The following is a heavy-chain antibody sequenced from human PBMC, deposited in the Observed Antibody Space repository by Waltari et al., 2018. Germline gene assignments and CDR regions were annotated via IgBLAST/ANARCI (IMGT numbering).Heavy chain of an antibody. CDR2: IYTSGST. CDR3: ARGGGPWFGESSFFDI. CDR1: GGSISSYY. Sequence: QVQLQESGPGLVKPSETLSLTCTVSGGSISSYYWGWIRQPAGKGLEWIGRIYTSGSTNYNPSLKSRVTMSVDTSKNQFSLKLSSVTAADTAVYYCARGGGPWFGESSFFDIWGQGTMVTVSS. J-gene: IGHJ3*02. V-gene: IGHV4-4*07. D-gene: IGHD3-10*01.